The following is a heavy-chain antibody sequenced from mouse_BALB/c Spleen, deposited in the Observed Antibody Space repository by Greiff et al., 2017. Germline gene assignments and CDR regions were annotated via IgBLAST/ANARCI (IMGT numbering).Heavy chain of an antibody. J-gene: IGHJ2*01. CDR1: GFTFSSYT. CDR2: ISSGGSYT. V-gene: IGHV5-6-4*01. D-gene: IGHD2-4*01. CDR3: TRDGDYDYDPTFDY. Sequence: EVKLMESGGGLVKPGGSLKLSCAASGFTFSSYTMSWVRQTPEKRLEWVATISSGGSYTYYPDSVKGRFTISRDNAKNTLYLQMSSLKSEDTAMYYCTRDGDYDYDPTFDYWGQGTTLTVSS.